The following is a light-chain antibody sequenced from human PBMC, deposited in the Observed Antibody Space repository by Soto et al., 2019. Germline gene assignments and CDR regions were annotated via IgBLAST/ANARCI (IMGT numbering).Light chain of an antibody. CDR2: AAS. V-gene: IGKV1-27*01. CDR1: QGISNY. Sequence: DIQMTQSPSSLSASVGDRVTITCRASQGISNYLAWYQQIPGKVPKLLISAASTLQSGVPSRFSGSGSGTDFTLTISSLQPEDVATYYCQKYNHVPAFGGGTKVEMK. J-gene: IGKJ4*01. CDR3: QKYNHVPA.